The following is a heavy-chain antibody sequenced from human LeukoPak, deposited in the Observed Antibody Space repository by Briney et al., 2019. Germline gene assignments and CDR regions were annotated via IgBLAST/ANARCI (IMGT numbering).Heavy chain of an antibody. J-gene: IGHJ4*02. D-gene: IGHD6-13*01. CDR1: GFTFSSYT. V-gene: IGHV3-21*06. CDR2: ISSSSSYI. CDR3: ARLAAAYHFDY. Sequence: KPGGSLRLSCAASGFTFSSYTMNWVRQALGKGLEWVSSISSSSSYIYYADSVKGRFTISRDNAKNSLYLQMNSLRAEDTAVYYCARLAAAYHFDYWGQGTLVTVSS.